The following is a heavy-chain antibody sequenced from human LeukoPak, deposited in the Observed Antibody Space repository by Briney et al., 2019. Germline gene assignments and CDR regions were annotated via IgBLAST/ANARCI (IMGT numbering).Heavy chain of an antibody. D-gene: IGHD4-17*01. CDR2: IYHSGST. V-gene: IGHV4-30-2*01. CDR3: ARDDYGDYWGAFDI. J-gene: IGHJ3*02. Sequence: SETLSLTCAVSGGSISSGGYSWSWIRQPPGKGLEWIGYIYHSGSTYYNPSLKSRVTISVDRSKNQFSLKLSSVTAADTAVYYCARDDYGDYWGAFDIWGQGTMVTVSS. CDR1: GGSISSGGYS.